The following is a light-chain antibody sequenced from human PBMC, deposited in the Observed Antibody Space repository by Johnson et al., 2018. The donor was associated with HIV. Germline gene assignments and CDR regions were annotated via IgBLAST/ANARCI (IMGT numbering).Light chain of an antibody. CDR3: GTWDRSLTANYV. CDR2: ENN. V-gene: IGLV1-51*02. Sequence: QSVLTQSPSVSAAAGQKVTISCSGSSSNIESNSVSWYQQFPGTAPKVLIYENNKRPSGIPDRFSGSKSGTSATLVITGLQNGDEADYYCGTWDRSLTANYVFVGGTTVTVL. CDR1: SSNIESNS. J-gene: IGLJ1*01.